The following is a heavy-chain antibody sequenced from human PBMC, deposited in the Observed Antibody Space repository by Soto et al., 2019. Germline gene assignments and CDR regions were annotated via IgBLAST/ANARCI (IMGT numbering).Heavy chain of an antibody. CDR1: GFTFSDHY. Sequence: GGSLRLSCAASGFTFSDHYMDWVRQAPGKGLEWVGRTRNKANSYTTEYAASVKGRFTISRDDSKNSLYLQMNSLKTEDTAVYYCARAHYYDSSGKLNDAFDIWGQGTMVTVSS. D-gene: IGHD3-22*01. V-gene: IGHV3-72*01. CDR3: ARAHYYDSSGKLNDAFDI. J-gene: IGHJ3*02. CDR2: TRNKANSYTT.